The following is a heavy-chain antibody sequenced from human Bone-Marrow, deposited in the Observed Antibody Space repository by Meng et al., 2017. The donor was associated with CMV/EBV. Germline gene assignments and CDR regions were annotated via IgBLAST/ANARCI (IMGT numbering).Heavy chain of an antibody. CDR2: ISGSGGST. Sequence: GESLKTSCAASGFTFISYAMSWVRQAPGKGLEWVLVISGSGGSTYSADSVKGRFTISRDNSKNTLVLQMNSLRAEDTVVYYFAKPTYYDFWSARGGDYWVQGTLVIVSS. J-gene: IGHJ4*02. D-gene: IGHD3-3*01. CDR3: AKPTYYDFWSARGGDY. V-gene: IGHV3-23*01. CDR1: GFTFISYA.